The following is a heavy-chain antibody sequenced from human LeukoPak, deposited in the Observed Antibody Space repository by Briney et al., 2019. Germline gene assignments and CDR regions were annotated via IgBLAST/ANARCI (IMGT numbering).Heavy chain of an antibody. CDR1: GGSISSYY. Sequence: PSETLSLTCTVSGGSISSYYWSWIRQPAGKGLEWIGRIYTSGSTNYNPSLKSRVTMSVDTSKNQFSLKLSSVTAADTAVYYCARGYSGRKDLLLSYFDYWAREPWSPSPQ. V-gene: IGHV4-4*07. D-gene: IGHD1-26*01. CDR2: IYTSGST. J-gene: IGHJ4*02. CDR3: ARGYSGRKDLLLSYFDY.